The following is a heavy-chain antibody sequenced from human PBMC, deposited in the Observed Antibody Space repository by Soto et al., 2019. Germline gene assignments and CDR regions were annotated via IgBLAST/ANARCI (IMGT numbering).Heavy chain of an antibody. CDR2: INAGNGNT. J-gene: IGHJ4*02. V-gene: IGHV1-3*05. D-gene: IGHD2-21*02. CDR3: ARSIVVVTALDY. Sequence: QVQLVQSGAEEKKPGASVKVSCKASGYTFTSYAMHWVRQAPGQRLEWMGWINAGNGNTKYSQKFQGRVTITRDTSARTSDMEPSSLSSEDTAVYYCARSIVVVTALDYWGQRTLVTVA. CDR1: GYTFTSYA.